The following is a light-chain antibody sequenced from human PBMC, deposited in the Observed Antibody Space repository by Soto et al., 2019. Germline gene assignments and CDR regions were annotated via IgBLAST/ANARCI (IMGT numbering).Light chain of an antibody. V-gene: IGLV2-14*01. CDR3: SSYTSSSTRV. Sequence: QSALIQPASVSGSPGQSITSSCTGTSSDVGGYNYVSWYQQHPGKAPKLMIYDVSNRPSGVSNRFSGSKSDNTASLTISGLQAEDEGDYYCSSYTSSSTRVFGTGTKVTVL. J-gene: IGLJ1*01. CDR2: DVS. CDR1: SSDVGGYNY.